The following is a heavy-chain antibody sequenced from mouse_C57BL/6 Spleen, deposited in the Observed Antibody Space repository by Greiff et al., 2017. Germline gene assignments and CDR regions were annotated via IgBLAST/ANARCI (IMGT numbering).Heavy chain of an antibody. Sequence: QVQLQQSGPGLVQPSQSLSITCTVSGFSLTSYGVHWVRQSPGKGLEWLGVIWSGGSTDYNAAFISRLSISKDNSKSQVFFKMNSLQADDTAIYYCARRNWDFYYFDYWGQGTTLTVSS. D-gene: IGHD4-1*01. J-gene: IGHJ2*01. CDR1: GFSLTSYG. CDR2: IWSGGST. V-gene: IGHV2-2*01. CDR3: ARRNWDFYYFDY.